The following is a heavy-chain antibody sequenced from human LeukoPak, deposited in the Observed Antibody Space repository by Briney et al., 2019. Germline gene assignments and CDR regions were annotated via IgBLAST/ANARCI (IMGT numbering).Heavy chain of an antibody. J-gene: IGHJ4*02. CDR1: GYTFTSYG. CDR3: ARHTNLDYDSSGYLDY. V-gene: IGHV1-18*01. CDR2: ISAYNGNT. D-gene: IGHD3-22*01. Sequence: ASVKVSCKASGYTFTSYGISWVRQAPGQGLEWMGCISAYNGNTNYAQKLQGRVTMTTDTSTSTAYMELRSLRSDDTAVYYCARHTNLDYDSSGYLDYWGQGTLVTFSS.